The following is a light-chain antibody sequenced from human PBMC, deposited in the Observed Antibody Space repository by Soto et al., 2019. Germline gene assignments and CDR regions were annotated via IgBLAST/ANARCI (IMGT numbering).Light chain of an antibody. J-gene: IGKJ2*01. CDR3: QQSYSAPYT. CDR2: AAS. V-gene: IGKV1-39*01. CDR1: QSIYSS. Sequence: DIQMTQSPSSLSASVGDRVTITCRASQSIYSSLNWYHQKPGKATKLLISAASNLQSGVPSRFSGSGSGTDVTLSISSLQPEDFATYYCQQSYSAPYTFGQGTKLDI.